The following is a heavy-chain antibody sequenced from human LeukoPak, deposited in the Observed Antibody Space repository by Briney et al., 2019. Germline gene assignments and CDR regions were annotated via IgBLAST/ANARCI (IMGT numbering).Heavy chain of an antibody. CDR2: IADAGT. V-gene: IGHV3-23*01. Sequence: GGSLRLSCAASGFTFNKFAMTWVRQAPGKGLEWVSTIADAGTYYADSVKGRFIISRDSSKNMLYLQLNSLRADDTAMYYCAKNLGTFDVRGQGTMVTVSS. D-gene: IGHD3-16*01. CDR1: GFTFNKFA. CDR3: AKNLGTFDV. J-gene: IGHJ3*01.